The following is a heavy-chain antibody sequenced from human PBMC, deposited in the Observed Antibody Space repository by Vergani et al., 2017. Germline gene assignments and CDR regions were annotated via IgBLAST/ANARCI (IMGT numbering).Heavy chain of an antibody. D-gene: IGHD2-15*01. Sequence: QVQLVESGGGVVQPGRSLRLSCAASGFTFSSYGMHWVRQAPGKGLEWVAVIWYDGSNKYYADSVKGRFTISRDNSKNTLYLQMNSLRAEETAVYYCARDRVALDYWGQGTLVTVSS. CDR1: GFTFSSYG. CDR3: ARDRVALDY. CDR2: IWYDGSNK. J-gene: IGHJ4*02. V-gene: IGHV3-33*01.